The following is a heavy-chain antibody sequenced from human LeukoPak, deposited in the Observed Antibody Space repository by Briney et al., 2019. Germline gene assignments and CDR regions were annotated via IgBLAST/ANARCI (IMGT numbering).Heavy chain of an antibody. V-gene: IGHV1-69*06. CDR2: IIPIFGTA. J-gene: IGHJ1*01. Sequence: SVKVSCKASGGTFSSYAISWVRQAPGQGLEWMGGIIPIFGTANYAQKFQGRVTITADKSTSTAYMELSSLRSEDTAVYYCARFAGRLLWSSHAEYFQHWGQGTLVTVSS. CDR3: ARFAGRLLWSSHAEYFQH. CDR1: GGTFSSYA. D-gene: IGHD3-10*01.